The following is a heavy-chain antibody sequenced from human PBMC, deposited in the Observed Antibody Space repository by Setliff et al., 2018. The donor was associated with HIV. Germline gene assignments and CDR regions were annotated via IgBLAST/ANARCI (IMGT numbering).Heavy chain of an antibody. J-gene: IGHJ3*02. D-gene: IGHD5-12*01. CDR1: GYIFSTHY. CDR2: INCASGRT. Sequence: ASVKVSCKASGYIFSTHYIHWVRQAPGQGLEWMGIINCASGRTVYTEKIKGRLAMARDMSRTTVYMELTSLRTEDTAVYYCARGGYSGEFLDAFDIWGQGTLGTVS. V-gene: IGHV1-46*01. CDR3: ARGGYSGEFLDAFDI.